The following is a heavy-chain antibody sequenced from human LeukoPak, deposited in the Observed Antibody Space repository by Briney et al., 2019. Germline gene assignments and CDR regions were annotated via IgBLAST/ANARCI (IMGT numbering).Heavy chain of an antibody. CDR1: GYTFTGYG. Sequence: GTSVKVSCMASGYTFTGYGMHWVRQAPGQGIKKMGWINPNSGGTNYAQKFQGRVTMTRDTSISTAYMELSRLRSDDTAVYYCARKRYSRSWSHSPGWFDPWGQGTLVTVSS. V-gene: IGHV1-2*02. CDR3: ARKRYSRSWSHSPGWFDP. D-gene: IGHD6-13*01. J-gene: IGHJ5*02. CDR2: INPNSGGT.